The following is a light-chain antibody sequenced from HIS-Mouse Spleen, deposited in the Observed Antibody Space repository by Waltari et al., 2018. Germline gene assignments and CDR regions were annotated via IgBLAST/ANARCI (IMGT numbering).Light chain of an antibody. CDR3: SSYTSSSTWV. CDR2: DVS. Sequence: QSALTQPASVSGSPGQSIPISCTGTRTAVGAYNYVSWYQQHPGKPPKLMIYDVSNRPSGVSNRFSGSKSGNTASLTISGLQAEDEADYYCSSYTSSSTWVFGGGTKLTVL. V-gene: IGLV2-14*03. CDR1: RTAVGAYNY. J-gene: IGLJ3*02.